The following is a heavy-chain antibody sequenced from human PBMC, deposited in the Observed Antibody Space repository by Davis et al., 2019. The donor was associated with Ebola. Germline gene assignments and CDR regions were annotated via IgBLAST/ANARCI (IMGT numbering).Heavy chain of an antibody. Sequence: SETLSLTCTVPGGSISSGDYYWSWIRQPPGKGLEWIGYIYYSGRTTYNSSLKSRVTISIDTTKNQFSLKLSSVTAADTAVYYCARQYSSSSSTDYWGQGTLVTVSS. CDR2: IYYSGRT. J-gene: IGHJ4*02. V-gene: IGHV4-61*08. CDR1: GGSISSGDYY. CDR3: ARQYSSSSSTDY. D-gene: IGHD6-6*01.